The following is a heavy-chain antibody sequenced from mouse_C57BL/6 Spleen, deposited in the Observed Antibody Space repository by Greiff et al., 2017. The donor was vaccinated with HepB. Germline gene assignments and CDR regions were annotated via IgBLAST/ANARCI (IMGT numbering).Heavy chain of an antibody. CDR3: ARPIFTYDYDSNYAMDY. J-gene: IGHJ4*01. CDR1: GFTFSDYG. D-gene: IGHD2-4*01. V-gene: IGHV5-17*01. CDR2: ISSGSSTI. Sequence: EVQRVESGGGLVKPGGSLKLSCAASGFTFSDYGMHWVRQAPEKGLEWVAYISSGSSTIYYADTVKGRFTISRDNAKNTLFLQMTSLRSEDTAMYYCARPIFTYDYDSNYAMDYWGQGTSVTVSS.